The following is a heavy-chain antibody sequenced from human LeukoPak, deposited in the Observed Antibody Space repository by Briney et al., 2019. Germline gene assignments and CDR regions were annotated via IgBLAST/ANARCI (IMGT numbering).Heavy chain of an antibody. CDR2: VSSGFHA. V-gene: IGHV3-13*01. CDR1: GFTLGSHD. J-gene: IGHJ4*02. D-gene: IGHD5-18*01. CDR3: IREARGYHYTYFDY. Sequence: GGSLRLSCTASGFTLGSHDMHWVRQLPGQGLEWVAAVSSGFHAFFADSVQGRFTVSREDARNSLYLQMNSLRAGDTAVYYCIREARGYHYTYFDYWGQGTLVTVSS.